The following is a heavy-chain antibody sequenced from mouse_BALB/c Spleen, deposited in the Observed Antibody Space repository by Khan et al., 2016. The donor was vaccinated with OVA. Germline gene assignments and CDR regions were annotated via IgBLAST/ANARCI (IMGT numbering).Heavy chain of an antibody. CDR1: GYSITSDYA. D-gene: IGHD2-3*01. CDR3: ARDGSRYNYAMDY. J-gene: IGHJ4*01. Sequence: EVQLQESGPGLVKPSQSLSLTCTVTGYSITSDYAWNWIRQFPENKLEWMGYISYSGSTSYNPSLKSRISITRDTSKNPFFLQLNSVTTEDTATYYCARDGSRYNYAMDYWGQGTAVTVSS. V-gene: IGHV3-2*02. CDR2: ISYSGST.